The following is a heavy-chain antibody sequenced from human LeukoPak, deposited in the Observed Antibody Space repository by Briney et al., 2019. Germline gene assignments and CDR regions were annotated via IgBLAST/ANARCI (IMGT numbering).Heavy chain of an antibody. CDR1: GFTFDSYT. Sequence: PGGSLRLSCTASGFTFDSYTMSWVRQTPGGGLEWVSGNTWNGGSTGYADSVEGRFTSFRDNAKNSLYLEMNSLRAEDTGLYYCTRTGTFNWFDSWGRGTLVTVTS. J-gene: IGHJ5*01. V-gene: IGHV3-20*04. D-gene: IGHD1-1*01. CDR2: NTWNGGST. CDR3: TRTGTFNWFDS.